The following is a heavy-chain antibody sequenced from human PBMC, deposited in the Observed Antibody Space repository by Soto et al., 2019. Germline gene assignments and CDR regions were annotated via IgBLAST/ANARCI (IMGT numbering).Heavy chain of an antibody. J-gene: IGHJ5*02. D-gene: IGHD3-3*01. CDR2: IYQSGST. V-gene: IGHV4-30-2*01. Sequence: SETLSLTCGVSGGSISSGGYSWSWIRKPPGKGLEWIGYIYQSGSTFYNPSLKSRVTISLDKSKNQFSLNLSSVTAADTAVYYCARVSRFLEWFTRYNWFDPWGQGTLVTVSS. CDR1: GGSISSGGYS. CDR3: ARVSRFLEWFTRYNWFDP.